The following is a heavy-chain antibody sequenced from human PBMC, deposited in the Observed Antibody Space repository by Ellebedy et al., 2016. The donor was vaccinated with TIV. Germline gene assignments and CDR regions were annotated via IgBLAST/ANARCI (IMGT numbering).Heavy chain of an antibody. CDR2: INRNLGTT. D-gene: IGHD2-15*01. J-gene: IGHJ6*02. CDR3: ARGYCSAATCPYGMDV. Sequence: ASVKVSXKASGYTFTTYYVHWVRHTPGQGLEWMGIINRNLGTTSYAQKFQGRLTMTRDTSTSTVYMELSSLRSEDTAVYYCARGYCSAATCPYGMDVWGQGTTVTVSS. CDR1: GYTFTTYY. V-gene: IGHV1-46*01.